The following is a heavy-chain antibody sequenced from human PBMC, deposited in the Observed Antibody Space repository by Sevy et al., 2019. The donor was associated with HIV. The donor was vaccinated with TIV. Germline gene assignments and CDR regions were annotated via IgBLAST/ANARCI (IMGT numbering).Heavy chain of an antibody. D-gene: IGHD2-2*01. Sequence: QLGGSLRLSCAASGFTFSSYDMHWVRQATGKGLEWVSAIGTAGDTDYPGSVKGRFTISRENAKNSLYLQMNSLRAGDTAVYHCARGVQITSRRLLKQQKYGMGVWGKGTTVSVSS. CDR1: GFTFSSYD. V-gene: IGHV3-13*01. CDR2: IGTAGDT. J-gene: IGHJ6*04. CDR3: ARGVQITSRRLLKQQKYGMGV.